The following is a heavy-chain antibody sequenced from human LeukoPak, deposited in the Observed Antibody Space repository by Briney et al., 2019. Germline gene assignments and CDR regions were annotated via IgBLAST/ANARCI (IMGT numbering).Heavy chain of an antibody. D-gene: IGHD3-10*02. Sequence: AGGPLRLSCAASGFTFSSYEMNWVRQAPGKGLEWVSYISSSGSTIYYADSVKGRFTISRDNAKNSLYLQMNSLRAEDTAVYYCAELSITMIGGVWGKGTTVTISS. CDR2: ISSSGSTI. CDR1: GFTFSSYE. V-gene: IGHV3-48*03. J-gene: IGHJ6*04. CDR3: AELSITMIGGV.